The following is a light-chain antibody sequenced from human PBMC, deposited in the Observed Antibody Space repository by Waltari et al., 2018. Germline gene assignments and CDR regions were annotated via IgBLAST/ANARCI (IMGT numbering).Light chain of an antibody. Sequence: IQLTQSPSSLSASVGDIVTITCRATQGISSYLAWYQQKPGKAPQLLIYAGSTLLTGVPSRFSGGGFGTDFTLTISSLQPEDFATYYCQQVNSYPFTFGPGTTVDIK. J-gene: IGKJ3*01. CDR1: QGISSY. CDR2: AGS. CDR3: QQVNSYPFT. V-gene: IGKV1-9*01.